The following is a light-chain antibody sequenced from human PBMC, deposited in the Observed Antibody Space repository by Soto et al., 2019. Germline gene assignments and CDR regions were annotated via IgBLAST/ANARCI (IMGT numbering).Light chain of an antibody. CDR1: QSVSSSY. CDR2: GAS. Sequence: EIVLTQSPVTLSLSPGERAPLSCRASQSVSSSYLAWYQQKPGQAPRLLIYGASSRATGIPDRFSGSGSGTDFTLTISRLEPEDFAVYYCQQYGSSLITFGQGTRLEIK. CDR3: QQYGSSLIT. V-gene: IGKV3-20*01. J-gene: IGKJ5*01.